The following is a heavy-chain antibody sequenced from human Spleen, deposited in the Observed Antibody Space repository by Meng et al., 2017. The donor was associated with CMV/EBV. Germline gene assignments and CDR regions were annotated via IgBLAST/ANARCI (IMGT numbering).Heavy chain of an antibody. CDR2: VNANSGAK. CDR1: GYTFTGYY. CDR3: ARDQRSRITMVRGALLRNYGLDV. D-gene: IGHD3-10*01. J-gene: IGHJ6*02. V-gene: IGHV1-2*02. Sequence: ASVKVSCKASGYTFTGYYMNWVRQAPGQGLEWMGWVNANSGAKDYAQKFQGRVTMTRDTSTSTVYMELSSLRSEDTAVYYCARDQRSRITMVRGALLRNYGLDVWGQGTTVTVSS.